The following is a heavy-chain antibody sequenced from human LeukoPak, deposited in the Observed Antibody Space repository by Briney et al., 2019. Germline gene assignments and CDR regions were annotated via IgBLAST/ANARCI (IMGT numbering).Heavy chain of an antibody. CDR1: GGSISGHY. Sequence: SETLSLTCTASGGSISGHYWSWIRQPPGKTLEWIGHIHYSGSTNYNLSLKSRVTISVDTSKNQFSLSLSSVTAADTAVYYCARDRWFDPWGQGTLVTVSS. CDR3: ARDRWFDP. CDR2: IHYSGST. J-gene: IGHJ5*02. V-gene: IGHV4-59*11.